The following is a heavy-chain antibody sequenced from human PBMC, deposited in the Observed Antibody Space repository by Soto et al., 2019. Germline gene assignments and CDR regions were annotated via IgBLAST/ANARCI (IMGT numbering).Heavy chain of an antibody. CDR2: IKNKANSYTT. D-gene: IGHD3-22*01. CDR1: GFTFSNHY. J-gene: IGHJ4*01. CDR3: TTDSYSTMIVVRFDY. V-gene: IGHV3-72*01. Sequence: PXXSLRLSSAASGFTFSNHYMYWVRQAPGKGLEWVGRIKNKANSYTTEYAAPVKGRFIISRDDSKNSVFLQMNRLKTHDTAVYYCTTDSYSTMIVVRFDYWGHGTLVTVSS.